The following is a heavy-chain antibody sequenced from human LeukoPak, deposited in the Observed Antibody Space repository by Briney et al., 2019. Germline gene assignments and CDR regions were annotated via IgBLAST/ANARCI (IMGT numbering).Heavy chain of an antibody. Sequence: SETLSLTCTVSGGSISSYYWSWIRQPPGEGLEWIGYIYYSGSTNYNPSLKSRVTISVDTSKNQFSLKLSSVTAADTAVYYCARDTYGGNFDYWGQGTLVTVSS. CDR2: IYYSGST. CDR3: ARDTYGGNFDY. V-gene: IGHV4-59*01. J-gene: IGHJ4*02. D-gene: IGHD4-23*01. CDR1: GGSISSYY.